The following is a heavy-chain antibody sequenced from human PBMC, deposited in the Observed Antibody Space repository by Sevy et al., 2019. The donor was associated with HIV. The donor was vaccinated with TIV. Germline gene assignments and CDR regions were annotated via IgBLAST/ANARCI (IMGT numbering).Heavy chain of an antibody. CDR1: GFTFSSSG. V-gene: IGHV3-30*03. D-gene: IGHD5-12*01. CDR2: ISYDGRNE. J-gene: IGHJ5*02. CDR3: DIHGYDDDAP. Sequence: GGSLRLSCAASGFTFSSSGIHWVRQAPARGLDWVALISYDGRNEFYADSVKGRFTISRDNSKNTVYLQMNSLRAEDTAVYYCDIHGYDDDAPWGQGTLVTVSS.